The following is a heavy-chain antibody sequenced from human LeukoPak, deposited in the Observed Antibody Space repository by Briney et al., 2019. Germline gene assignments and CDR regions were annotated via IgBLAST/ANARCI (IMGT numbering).Heavy chain of an antibody. J-gene: IGHJ5*02. CDR2: INPNSGGT. CDR1: GYTFTGYY. D-gene: IGHD5-24*01. CDR3: ATDHSMANTAWWFDP. V-gene: IGHV1-2*02. Sequence: GASVKVPCKASGYTFTGYYMHWVRQAPGQGLEWMGWINPNSGGTNYAQKFQGRVTMTRDTSISTAYMELSSLRSEDTAFYYCATDHSMANTAWWFDPWGQGTLVTVSS.